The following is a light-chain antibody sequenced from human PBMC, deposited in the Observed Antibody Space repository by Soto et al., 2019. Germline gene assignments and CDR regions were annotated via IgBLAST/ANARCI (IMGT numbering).Light chain of an antibody. CDR1: SSDVGGYNY. Sequence: QSALTQPASVSGSPGQSSTISCTGTSSDVGGYNYVSWYQQHPGKAPKLIIYEVSNRPSGVSNRFSGSKSGNTASLTISGLQAEDEAEYYCNSYTSSSSSYVFGTGTKVTVL. J-gene: IGLJ1*01. CDR3: NSYTSSSSSYV. V-gene: IGLV2-14*01. CDR2: EVS.